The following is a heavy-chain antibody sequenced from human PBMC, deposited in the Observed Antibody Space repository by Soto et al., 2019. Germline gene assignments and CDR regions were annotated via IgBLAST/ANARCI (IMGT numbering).Heavy chain of an antibody. D-gene: IGHD6-19*01. CDR3: TRHDLSVAVNRRFDS. V-gene: IGHV3-73*02. CDR2: IGSKTNTYAT. CDR1: GFIFSGSA. Sequence: EVQLVESGGGLVQPGGSLKLSCAASGFIFSGSAMHWVRQASGKGLEWVGRIGSKTNTYATAYAASVKGRFTISRDDSKTTAYLQMNNLKTDDTALYYCTRHDLSVAVNRRFDSWGQGTLVTVSS. J-gene: IGHJ4*02.